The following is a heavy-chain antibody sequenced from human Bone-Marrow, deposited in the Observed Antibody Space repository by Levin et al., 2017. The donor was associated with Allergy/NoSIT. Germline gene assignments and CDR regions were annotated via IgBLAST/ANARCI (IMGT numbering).Heavy chain of an antibody. V-gene: IGHV5-10-1*01. D-gene: IGHD4-17*01. Sequence: GESLKISCQGSGYGFSNYWLSWVRQMPGKGLEWMGRIDPRDSSTNYSPSFEGRVTISADKSANTAYLQWSSLTAPDTAMYYCARHYGQWGAFDIWGQGTMVTVSS. CDR1: GYGFSNYW. CDR3: ARHYGQWGAFDI. CDR2: IDPRDSST. J-gene: IGHJ3*02.